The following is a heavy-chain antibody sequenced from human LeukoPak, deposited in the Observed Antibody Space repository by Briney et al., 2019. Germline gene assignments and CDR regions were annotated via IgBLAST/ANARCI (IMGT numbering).Heavy chain of an antibody. Sequence: AGGSLRLSCVASGFTFSSYAMSWVRQAPGKGLEWVSSITGSGGTAYYSDSVKGRFTSSRDNSKNTLYLQMNSLRAEDTAVYFCAKDSKRWKTYYYEAGSYYFDYWGQGTRVTVSS. J-gene: IGHJ4*02. D-gene: IGHD3-10*01. V-gene: IGHV3-23*01. CDR1: GFTFSSYA. CDR3: AKDSKRWKTYYYEAGSYYFDY. CDR2: ITGSGGTA.